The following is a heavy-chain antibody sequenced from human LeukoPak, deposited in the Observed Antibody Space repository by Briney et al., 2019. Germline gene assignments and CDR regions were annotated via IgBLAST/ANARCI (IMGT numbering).Heavy chain of an antibody. D-gene: IGHD5-24*01. V-gene: IGHV4-59*01. Sequence: PSETLSLTCSVSGGSINSDYWNWIRQPPGKGLEWIGYIYHRGSTNYNPSLKSRVTISIDKSKKQFSLKLISVTAADTAIYYCARVGGMTTINNAAFDIWGQGTMVTVSS. CDR2: IYHRGST. CDR3: ARVGGMTTINNAAFDI. J-gene: IGHJ3*02. CDR1: GGSINSDY.